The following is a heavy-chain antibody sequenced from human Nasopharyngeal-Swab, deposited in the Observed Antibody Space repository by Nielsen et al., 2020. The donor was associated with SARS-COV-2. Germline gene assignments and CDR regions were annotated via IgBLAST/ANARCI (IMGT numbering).Heavy chain of an antibody. Sequence: GESLKISCAASGFTFSSYWMHWVRQAPGKGLVWVSRINSDGSSTSYADSVKGRFTISRDNAKNTLYLQMNSLRAEDTAVYYCALLTGTTDYWGQGTLVTVSS. J-gene: IGHJ4*02. CDR2: INSDGSST. D-gene: IGHD1-20*01. CDR3: ALLTGTTDY. V-gene: IGHV3-74*01. CDR1: GFTFSSYW.